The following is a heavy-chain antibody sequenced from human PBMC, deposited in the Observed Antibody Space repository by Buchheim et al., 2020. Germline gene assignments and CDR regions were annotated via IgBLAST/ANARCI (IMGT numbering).Heavy chain of an antibody. CDR1: GFTFSIYW. J-gene: IGHJ6*02. CDR3: VRDVEVVVAATRSGHYCMGE. V-gene: IGHV3-7*01. D-gene: IGHD2-15*01. Sequence: EVQMVESGGGLVQPGGSLRLSCAASGFTFSIYWMSWVRQAPGKGLEWVANIKHDGSKKYYVDSVKGRFTISRDNAKNSLYLQMNSLRAEDTAVYYCVRDVEVVVAATRSGHYCMGEWGQGTT. CDR2: IKHDGSKK.